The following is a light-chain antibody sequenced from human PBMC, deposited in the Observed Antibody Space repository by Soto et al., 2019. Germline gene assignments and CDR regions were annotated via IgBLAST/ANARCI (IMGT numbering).Light chain of an antibody. J-gene: IGLJ1*01. CDR3: SSYTSSSTLCV. Sequence: QSVLTQPASVSGSPGQSITISCTGTSSDVGGYNYVSWYQQHPGKAPKLMIYDVSNRPSGVSNRFSGSKSGNTASLTISGLQAEDEADYYCSSYTSSSTLCVFGTGXKVIGL. CDR1: SSDVGGYNY. V-gene: IGLV2-14*01. CDR2: DVS.